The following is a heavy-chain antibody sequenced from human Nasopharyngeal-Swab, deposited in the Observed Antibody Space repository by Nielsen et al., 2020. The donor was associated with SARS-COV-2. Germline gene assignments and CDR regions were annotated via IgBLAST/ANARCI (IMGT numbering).Heavy chain of an antibody. Sequence: GESLKISCAASGFTFSSYGMHWVRQAPGKGLEWVAVIWYDGSNKYYADSVKGRFTISRDNSKNTLYLQMNSRRAEDTAVYYCSRDEMGDLIGYCSSTSCYPDYWGQGTLVTVSS. J-gene: IGHJ4*02. D-gene: IGHD2-2*01. CDR2: IWYDGSNK. CDR3: SRDEMGDLIGYCSSTSCYPDY. V-gene: IGHV3-33*01. CDR1: GFTFSSYG.